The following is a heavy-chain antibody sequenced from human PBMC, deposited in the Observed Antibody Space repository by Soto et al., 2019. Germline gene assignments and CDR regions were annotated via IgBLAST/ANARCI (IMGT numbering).Heavy chain of an antibody. D-gene: IGHD6-25*01. Sequence: SETLSLTCAVSGGSISSGGYYWSWIRQHPGKGLEWIGYIYYSGSTYYNPSLKSRVTISVDTSKNQFSLKLSSVTAADTAVYYWPGEGGINWFDPWGQGTLVTVSS. V-gene: IGHV4-31*11. CDR3: PGEGGINWFDP. CDR1: GGSISSGGYY. J-gene: IGHJ5*02. CDR2: IYYSGST.